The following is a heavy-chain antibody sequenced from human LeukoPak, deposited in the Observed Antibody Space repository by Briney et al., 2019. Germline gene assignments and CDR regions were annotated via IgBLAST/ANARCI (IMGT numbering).Heavy chain of an antibody. J-gene: IGHJ5*02. V-gene: IGHV1-2*02. CDR1: GYTFTDYY. D-gene: IGHD1-20*01. CDR2: INPNSGGT. CDR3: AREGITGTNVNNWFDP. Sequence: ASVKVSCKASGYTFTDYYMHWVRQAPGQGLEWMGWINPNSGGTKYAQKFQGRVTMTRDTSISTAYMEVSRLRSDDTAVYYCAREGITGTNVNNWFDPSGQGTLVTVSS.